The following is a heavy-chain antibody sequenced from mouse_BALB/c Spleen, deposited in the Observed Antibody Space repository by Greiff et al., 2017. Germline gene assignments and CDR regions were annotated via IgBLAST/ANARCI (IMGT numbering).Heavy chain of an antibody. D-gene: IGHD1-1*01. V-gene: IGHV2-9*02. CDR1: GFSLTSYG. CDR3: ARGGNYYGSSLYAMDY. Sequence: QVQLKESGPGLVAPSQSLSITCTVSGFSLTSYGVHWVRQPPGKGLEWLGVIWAGGSTNYNSALMSRLSISKDNSKSQVFLKMNSLQTDDTAMYYCARGGNYYGSSLYAMDYWGQGTSVTVSS. CDR2: IWAGGST. J-gene: IGHJ4*01.